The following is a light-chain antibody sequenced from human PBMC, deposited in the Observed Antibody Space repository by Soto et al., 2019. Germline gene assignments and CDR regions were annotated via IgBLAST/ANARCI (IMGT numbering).Light chain of an antibody. J-gene: IGKJ2*01. Sequence: DIVMTQSPLSLPVTPGEPASISCRSSQSLLHSYGYNYLDWYLQRPGQSPHLLISLASNRSSGVPDRFSGSGSGTDFTLKISRVEAEDVGVYYCLQALQTPYTFGQGTRLEIK. CDR1: QSLLHSYGYNY. CDR2: LAS. CDR3: LQALQTPYT. V-gene: IGKV2-28*01.